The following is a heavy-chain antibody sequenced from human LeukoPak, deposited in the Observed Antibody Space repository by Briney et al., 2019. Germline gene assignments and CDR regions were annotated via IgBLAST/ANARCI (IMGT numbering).Heavy chain of an antibody. CDR2: INPSGGST. CDR3: ARDGENYGGNSNYFDY. D-gene: IGHD4-23*01. Sequence: ASVKVSCKASGYTFTSYYMHWVRQAPGQGLDWMGIINPSGGSTSYAQKFQGRVTMTRDTSTSTVYMELGSLRSEDTAVYYCARDGENYGGNSNYFDYWGQGTLVTVSS. V-gene: IGHV1-46*01. J-gene: IGHJ4*02. CDR1: GYTFTSYY.